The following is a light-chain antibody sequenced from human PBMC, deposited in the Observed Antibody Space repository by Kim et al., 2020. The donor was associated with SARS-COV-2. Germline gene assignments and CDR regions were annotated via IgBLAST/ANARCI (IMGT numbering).Light chain of an antibody. CDR1: SSNIGAGYD. Sequence: QSVLTQPPSVSGAPGQRVTISCTGSSSNIGAGYDVHWYQQLPGTAPKLLIYGSHSRPSGVPDRFSGSKSGTSASLAIAGLQAEDEADYFCQSFDTSLSTSIFGGGTQLTV. V-gene: IGLV1-40*01. CDR2: GSH. J-gene: IGLJ2*01. CDR3: QSFDTSLSTSI.